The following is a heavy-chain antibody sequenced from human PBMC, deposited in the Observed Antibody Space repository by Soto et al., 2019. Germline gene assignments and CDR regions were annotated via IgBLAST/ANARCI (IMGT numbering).Heavy chain of an antibody. V-gene: IGHV3-30*18. J-gene: IGHJ4*02. CDR2: IPYDGSNK. D-gene: IGHD3-3*01. Sequence: QVQLVESGGGVVQPGRSLRLSCAASGFTFFSYGMHWVRQAPGKGLEWVAVIPYDGSNKYYGDSVKGRFTISRDNSKNTLYLQMNSLRADDTAVYYCAKDRAGDIYVAARSGLDYWGQGTLVTVSS. CDR3: AKDRAGDIYVAARSGLDY. CDR1: GFTFFSYG.